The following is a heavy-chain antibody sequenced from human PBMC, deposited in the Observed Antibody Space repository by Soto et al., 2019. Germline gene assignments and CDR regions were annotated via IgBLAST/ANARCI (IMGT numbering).Heavy chain of an antibody. CDR2: IYSSGST. V-gene: IGHV4-4*07. Sequence: PSETLSLTCTVSGGSISGYCWSWIRQPAGKGLEWIGRIYSSGSTNYNPSLNSRITMSVDTSKNQFSLKLSSVTAADTAVYYCASDRSGSQYGMDVWGQGTTVTVS. J-gene: IGHJ6*02. D-gene: IGHD1-26*01. CDR3: ASDRSGSQYGMDV. CDR1: GGSISGYC.